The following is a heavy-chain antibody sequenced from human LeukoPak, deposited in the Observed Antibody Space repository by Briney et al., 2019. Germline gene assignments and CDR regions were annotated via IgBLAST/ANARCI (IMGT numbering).Heavy chain of an antibody. V-gene: IGHV3-53*01. D-gene: IGHD4-17*01. CDR2: IYSGGNT. CDR3: AKVYSPAETMVTPLDS. Sequence: PGGSLRLSCAASGFTVSSNYMSWVRQAPGKGLEWVSVIYSGGNTYYADSVKGRFTISRDKSKNALYLQMNSLRAEDTAVYYCAKVYSPAETMVTPLDSWGQGTLVTVSS. CDR1: GFTVSSNY. J-gene: IGHJ4*02.